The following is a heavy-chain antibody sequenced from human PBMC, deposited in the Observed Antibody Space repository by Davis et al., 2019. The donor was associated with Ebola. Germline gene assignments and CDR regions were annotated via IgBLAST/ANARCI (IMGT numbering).Heavy chain of an antibody. J-gene: IGHJ6*02. CDR1: GGSFSGYY. CDR3: AREVYYYGMDV. CDR2: INHSGST. Sequence: SETLSLTCAVYGGSFSGYYWSWIRQPPGKGLEWIGEINHSGSTNYNPSLKSRVTISVDTSKNQFSLKLSSVTAADTAVYYCAREVYYYGMDVWGQGTTVTVSS. V-gene: IGHV4-34*01.